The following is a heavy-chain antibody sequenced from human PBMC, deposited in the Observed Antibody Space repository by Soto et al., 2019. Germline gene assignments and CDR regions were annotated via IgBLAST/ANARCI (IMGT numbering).Heavy chain of an antibody. Sequence: QVQLVQSGAEVKKPGASVKVSCKASGYTFTGYYMHWVRQAPGQGLEWLGWINRNSGGTKYAQKFQGWVTMTRDTSISTAYMVLSRLTSDDTAVYYCTRDFPTYYYGSGSYSRGAFDIWGQGTMVTVSS. J-gene: IGHJ3*02. CDR2: INRNSGGT. CDR1: GYTFTGYY. D-gene: IGHD3-10*01. CDR3: TRDFPTYYYGSGSYSRGAFDI. V-gene: IGHV1-2*04.